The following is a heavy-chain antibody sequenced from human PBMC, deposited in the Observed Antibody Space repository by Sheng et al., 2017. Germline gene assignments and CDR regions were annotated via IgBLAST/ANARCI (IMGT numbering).Heavy chain of an antibody. Sequence: QVQLQESGPGLVKPSETLSLTCTVSDYSISSGYYWGWIRQPPGKGLEWIGNINHSGNTYYNPSLKSRVTISVDTSKNQFSLKLTSVTAADTAVFYXARAFYGDHPYFDYWGQGTLVTVSS. D-gene: IGHD4-17*01. CDR1: DYSISSGYY. CDR3: ARAFYGDHPYFDY. V-gene: IGHV4-38-2*02. CDR2: INHSGNT. J-gene: IGHJ4*02.